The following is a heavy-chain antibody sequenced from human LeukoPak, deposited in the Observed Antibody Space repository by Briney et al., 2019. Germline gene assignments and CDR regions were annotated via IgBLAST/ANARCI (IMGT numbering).Heavy chain of an antibody. D-gene: IGHD2-2*01. Sequence: GGSLRLSCAASGFTVSSNYMSWVRQAPGKGLEWVSYISSSSSTIYYADSVKGRFTISRDNAKNSLYLQMNSLRAEDTAVYYCAREGSTSMDVWGKGTTVTVSS. J-gene: IGHJ6*04. CDR2: ISSSSSTI. V-gene: IGHV3-48*01. CDR3: AREGSTSMDV. CDR1: GFTVSSNY.